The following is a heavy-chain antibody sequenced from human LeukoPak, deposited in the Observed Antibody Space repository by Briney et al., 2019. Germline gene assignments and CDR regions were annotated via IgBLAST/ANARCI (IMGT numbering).Heavy chain of an antibody. CDR2: IKYGGTT. J-gene: IGHJ4*02. CDR1: GGSITSDSYY. CDR3: ARLGTYSGNLFDN. Sequence: SETLSLTCTVSGGSITSDSYYWVWVRQPPGKGLEWTGSIKYGGTTFYSSSLQSRITLSMDASKNQFSLRLTSVTAADTAAYYCARLGTYSGNLFDNWGQGTLVTVSS. D-gene: IGHD5-12*01. V-gene: IGHV4-39*01.